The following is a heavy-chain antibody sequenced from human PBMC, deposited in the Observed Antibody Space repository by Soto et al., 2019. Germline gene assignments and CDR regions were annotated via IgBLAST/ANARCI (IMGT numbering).Heavy chain of an antibody. CDR2: ISASGGST. Sequence: EGSLRLSWGASGFSITSVAMNWVRPAPSKGLEWASAISASGGSTYADSVKGRFTIFRDNSKNTLYLQMNSLRVEDTAVYYCAKVLSSGSYSGALEYWGQGALVTVSS. D-gene: IGHD1-26*01. V-gene: IGHV3-23*01. J-gene: IGHJ4*02. CDR3: AKVLSSGSYSGALEY. CDR1: GFSITSVA.